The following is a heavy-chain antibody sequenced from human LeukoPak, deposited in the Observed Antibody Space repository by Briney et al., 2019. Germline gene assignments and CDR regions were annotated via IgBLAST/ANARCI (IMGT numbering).Heavy chain of an antibody. CDR2: IYYSGST. CDR3: ARVRNSYGYGY. CDR1: GGSISSGDYY. V-gene: IGHV4-30-4*01. J-gene: IGHJ4*02. D-gene: IGHD5-18*01. Sequence: PSETLSLTCTVSGGSISSGDYYWSWIRQPPGKGLEWIGYIYYSGSTYYNPSLKSRVTISVDTSKNQFSLKLSSVTAADTAVYYCARVRNSYGYGYWGQGTLVTVSS.